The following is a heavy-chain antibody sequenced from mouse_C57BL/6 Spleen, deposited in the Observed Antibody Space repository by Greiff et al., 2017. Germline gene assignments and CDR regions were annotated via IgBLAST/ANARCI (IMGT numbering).Heavy chain of an antibody. D-gene: IGHD1-1*01. V-gene: IGHV1-69*01. J-gene: IGHJ4*01. CDR3: AKSTDGSSYYAMDY. CDR2: IDPSDSYT. CDR1: GYTFTSYW. Sequence: QVQLKQSGAELVMPGASVKLSCKASGYTFTSYWMHWVKQRPGQGLEWIGEIDPSDSYTNYNQKFKGKSTLTVDKSSSTAYMQLSSLTSEDSAVYYCAKSTDGSSYYAMDYWGQGTSVTVSS.